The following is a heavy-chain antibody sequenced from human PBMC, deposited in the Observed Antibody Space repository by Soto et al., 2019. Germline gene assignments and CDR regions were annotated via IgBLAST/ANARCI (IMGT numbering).Heavy chain of an antibody. J-gene: IGHJ5*02. D-gene: IGHD6-13*01. CDR3: ARDHYTAAGYNWFDP. Sequence: SETLSLTCTVSGGSISSGGYYWSWIRQHPGKGLEWIGYIYYSGSTYYNPSLKSRVTISVDTSKNQFSLKLSSVTAADTAVYYCARDHYTAAGYNWFDPWGQGTLVTVSA. CDR1: GGSISSGGYY. CDR2: IYYSGST. V-gene: IGHV4-31*03.